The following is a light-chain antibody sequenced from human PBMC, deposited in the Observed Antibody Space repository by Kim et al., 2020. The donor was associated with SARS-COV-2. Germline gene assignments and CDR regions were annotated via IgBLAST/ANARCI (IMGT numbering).Light chain of an antibody. J-gene: IGKJ2*01. CDR3: QQYATSPPYT. Sequence: SPGERATPSCRASQTVSSGKLAWYQQRPGQAPRLLVHDVSNRATGIPDRFSGSGSRTDFSLTISRVEPEDFAVYFCQQYATSPPYTFGQGTKLEI. V-gene: IGKV3-20*01. CDR1: QTVSSGK. CDR2: DVS.